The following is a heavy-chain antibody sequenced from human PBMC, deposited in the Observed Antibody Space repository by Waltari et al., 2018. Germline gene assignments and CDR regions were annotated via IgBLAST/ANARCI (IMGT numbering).Heavy chain of an antibody. V-gene: IGHV4-38-2*01. Sequence: QVQLQESGPGLVKPSETLSLTCAVSGYSISSGYYWGWIRQPPGKGLEWIGSSYHSGSTYYNPSLKSRVTISVDTSKNQFSLKLSSVTAADTAVYYCATLTGGGSGYSPPDYWGQGTLVTVSS. D-gene: IGHD6-13*01. J-gene: IGHJ4*02. CDR1: GYSISSGYY. CDR2: SYHSGST. CDR3: ATLTGGGSGYSPPDY.